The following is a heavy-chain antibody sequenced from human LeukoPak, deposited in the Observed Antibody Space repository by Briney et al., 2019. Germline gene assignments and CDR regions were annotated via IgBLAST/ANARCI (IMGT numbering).Heavy chain of an antibody. CDR3: AGEVDGYSSSWYDWGARAYYYYYGMDV. J-gene: IGHJ6*02. D-gene: IGHD6-13*01. CDR1: GGSISSSAYY. Sequence: SETLSLTCSVSGGSISSSAYYWGWIRQPPGKGLEWIGTIYYSGSTYYNPSLKSRVTISVDTSKNQFSLKLSSVTAADTAVYYCAGEVDGYSSSWYDWGARAYYYYYGMDVWGQGTTVTVSS. V-gene: IGHV4-39*02. CDR2: IYYSGST.